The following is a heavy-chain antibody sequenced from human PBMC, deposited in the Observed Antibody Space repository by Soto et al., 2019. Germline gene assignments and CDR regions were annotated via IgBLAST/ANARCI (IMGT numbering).Heavy chain of an antibody. CDR1: GGSVSSGGYY. D-gene: IGHD3-22*01. CDR3: ARAGSSGSINWFDP. V-gene: IGHV4-31*03. Sequence: PSETLSLTCTVSGGSVSSGGYYWSWIRQHPGKGLEWIGYIYYSGSTYYNPSLKSRVTISVDTSKNQFSLKLSSVTAADAAVYYCARAGSSGSINWFDPWGQGTLVTVSS. CDR2: IYYSGST. J-gene: IGHJ5*02.